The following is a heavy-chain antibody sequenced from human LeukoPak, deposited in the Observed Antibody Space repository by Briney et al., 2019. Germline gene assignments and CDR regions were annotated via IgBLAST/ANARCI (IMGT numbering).Heavy chain of an antibody. V-gene: IGHV1-69*04. Sequence: SVKVSCKASGGTFSSYAISWVRQAPGLGLEWMGRIIPIFGIANYAQKFQGRVTITADKSTSTAYMELSSLRSEDTAVYYCASDGVDYYDSSGSSQFDYWGQGTLVTVSS. D-gene: IGHD3-22*01. J-gene: IGHJ4*02. CDR2: IIPIFGIA. CDR3: ASDGVDYYDSSGSSQFDY. CDR1: GGTFSSYA.